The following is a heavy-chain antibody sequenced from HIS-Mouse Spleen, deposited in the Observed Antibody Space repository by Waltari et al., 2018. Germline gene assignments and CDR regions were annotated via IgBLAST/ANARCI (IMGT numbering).Heavy chain of an antibody. CDR2: IYYSGSD. D-gene: IGHD6-13*01. CDR1: GGSISSSSYY. V-gene: IGHV4-39*07. J-gene: IGHJ2*01. CDR3: AREIPYSSSWYDWYFDL. Sequence: QLQLQESGPGLVKPSETLSLPCTVSGGSISSSSYYWGWIRQPPGKGLEWIGSIYYSGSDYYNPSLKSRVNISVDTSKNQFSLKLSSVTAADTAVYYCAREIPYSSSWYDWYFDLWGRGTLVTVSS.